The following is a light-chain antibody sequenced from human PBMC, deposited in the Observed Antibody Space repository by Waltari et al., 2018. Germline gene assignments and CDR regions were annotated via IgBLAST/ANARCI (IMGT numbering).Light chain of an antibody. CDR2: KIS. V-gene: IGKV2-24*01. CDR3: RHRSTWSLT. Sequence: DIVMTQTPLSSPVTLGQPASISCRSSQSLVHSNGNTYLSWLHQRPGQPPRLLIYKISNRFSGVPDRFSGSGAGTDFTLTISSLDPEDFAVYYCRHRSTWSLTFGGGTEVEI. J-gene: IGKJ4*01. CDR1: QSLVHSNGNTY.